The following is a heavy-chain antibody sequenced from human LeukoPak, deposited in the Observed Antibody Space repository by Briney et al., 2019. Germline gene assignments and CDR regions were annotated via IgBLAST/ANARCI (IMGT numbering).Heavy chain of an antibody. D-gene: IGHD1-26*01. CDR1: GGTFSSYA. J-gene: IGHJ5*02. Sequence: ASVKVSCKASGGTFSSYAISWVRQAPGQGLEWMGGIIPIFGTANYAQKFQGRVTITTDESTSTAYMELSSLRSEDTAVYYCARGVLVGATIGPWFDPWGQGTLVTVSP. V-gene: IGHV1-69*05. CDR2: IIPIFGTA. CDR3: ARGVLVGATIGPWFDP.